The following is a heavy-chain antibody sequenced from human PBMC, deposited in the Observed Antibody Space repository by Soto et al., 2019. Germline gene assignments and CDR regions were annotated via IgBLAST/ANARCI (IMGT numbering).Heavy chain of an antibody. CDR1: GYTFTGYYG. V-gene: IGHV1-18*01. D-gene: IGHD3-22*01. CDR2: VSTYNTNT. J-gene: IGHJ4*02. CDR3: ARELNTDSSAYYSFAY. Sequence: GASVKVSCKASGYTFTGYYGLAWLRQTPGQRPEWMGWVSTYNTNTNYAQKFQGRVTMTTDTSTTTTSMELRSLRSDDTAVYYCARELNTDSSAYYSFAYWGQGTLVTVSS.